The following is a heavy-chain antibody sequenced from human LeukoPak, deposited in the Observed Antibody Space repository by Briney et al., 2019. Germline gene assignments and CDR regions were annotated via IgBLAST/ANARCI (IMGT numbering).Heavy chain of an antibody. CDR3: ARGTRGYGDYPGRGYFDY. CDR2: IYHSGST. Sequence: SETLSLTCTVSGGSISSGGYYWSWIRQPPGKGLEWIGYIYHSGSTYYNPSLKSRVTISVDRSKNQFSLKLSSVTAADTAVYYCARGTRGYGDYPGRGYFDYWGQGTLVTVSS. D-gene: IGHD4-17*01. J-gene: IGHJ4*02. CDR1: GGSISSGGYY. V-gene: IGHV4-30-2*01.